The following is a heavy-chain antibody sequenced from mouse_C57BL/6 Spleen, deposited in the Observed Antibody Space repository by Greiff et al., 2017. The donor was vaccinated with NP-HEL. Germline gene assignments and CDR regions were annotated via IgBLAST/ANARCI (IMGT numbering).Heavy chain of an antibody. V-gene: IGHV5-17*01. CDR2: ISSGSSTI. J-gene: IGHJ4*01. CDR1: GFTFSDYG. D-gene: IGHD2-4*01. Sequence: DVQLQESGGGLVKPGGSLKLSCAASGFTFSDYGMHWVRQAPEKGLEWVAYISSGSSTIYYADTVKGRFTISRDNAKNTLFLQMTSLRSEDTAMYYCATPYDYDEDYYAMDYWGQGTSVTVSS. CDR3: ATPYDYDEDYYAMDY.